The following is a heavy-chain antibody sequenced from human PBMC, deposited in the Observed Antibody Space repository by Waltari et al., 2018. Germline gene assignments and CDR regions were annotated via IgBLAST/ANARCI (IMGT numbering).Heavy chain of an antibody. Sequence: QVRLVESGGGVVQPGRSLRLSCAASGLPFSSYGMHWVRQAPGKGLEWVAATWSDGSEKYYADSVKGQFTISRDNSKNTLYLQMNSLRVEDTAVYYCVGGSGYIPLFDYWGQGTLVTVSS. CDR3: VGGSGYIPLFDY. D-gene: IGHD5-18*01. V-gene: IGHV3-33*01. CDR2: TWSDGSEK. J-gene: IGHJ4*02. CDR1: GLPFSSYG.